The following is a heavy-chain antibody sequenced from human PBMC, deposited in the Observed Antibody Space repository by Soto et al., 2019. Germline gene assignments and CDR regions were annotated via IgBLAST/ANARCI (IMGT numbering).Heavy chain of an antibody. D-gene: IGHD4-17*01. CDR1: GFSFSTFA. CDR2: IISTGIST. V-gene: IGHV3-23*01. CDR3: AKGNYGDYGGFDP. J-gene: IGHJ5*02. Sequence: PGGSLRLSCAASGFSFSTFAMTWVRQAPGKGLEWVSTIISTGISTYYADSVKGRFTISRANSKNTLYLQMNSLRAEDSAVYYCAKGNYGDYGGFDPWGQGTLVTVS.